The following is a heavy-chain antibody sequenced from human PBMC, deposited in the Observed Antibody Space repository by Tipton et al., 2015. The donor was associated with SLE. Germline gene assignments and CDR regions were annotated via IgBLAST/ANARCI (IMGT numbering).Heavy chain of an antibody. V-gene: IGHV3-21*01. CDR3: ARDFRQLAAAGDYYYYYGMDV. Sequence: SLRLSCAASGFTFSRYSMNWVRQAPGKGLEWASSISSSSSYIYYADSVKGRFTISRDNAKNSLYLQMNSLRAEDTAVYFCARDFRQLAAAGDYYYYYGMDVWGQGTTVTVSS. D-gene: IGHD6-13*01. J-gene: IGHJ6*02. CDR2: ISSSSSYI. CDR1: GFTFSRYS.